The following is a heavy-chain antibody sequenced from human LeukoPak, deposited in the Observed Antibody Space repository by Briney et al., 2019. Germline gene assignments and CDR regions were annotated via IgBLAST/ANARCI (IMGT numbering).Heavy chain of an antibody. Sequence: PGGSLRLSCAASGFTFSSYSMNWVRQAPGKGLEWVSSISSSSYIYYADSVKGRFTISRDNGKNSLYLQMNSLRAEDTAVYFCARSITMIVDWFDPWGQGTLVTVSS. J-gene: IGHJ5*02. CDR1: GFTFSSYS. CDR2: ISSSSYI. CDR3: ARSITMIVDWFDP. D-gene: IGHD3-22*01. V-gene: IGHV3-21*01.